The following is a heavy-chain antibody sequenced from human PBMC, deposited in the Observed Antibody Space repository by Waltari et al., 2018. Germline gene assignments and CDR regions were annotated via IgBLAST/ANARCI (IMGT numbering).Heavy chain of an antibody. CDR2: VYRSGST. Sequence: QVQLQESGPGLMKPSETLSLTCSVSGDSISNYYWSWIRQPAGKGLEWIGRVYRSGSTHPTPSLNSRVTMSLDTSMKQVSLRLHSVTAADTAVYYCARHAYSSSWYWYFDLWGRGTLVTVSS. J-gene: IGHJ2*01. V-gene: IGHV4-4*07. CDR1: GDSISNYY. D-gene: IGHD6-13*01. CDR3: ARHAYSSSWYWYFDL.